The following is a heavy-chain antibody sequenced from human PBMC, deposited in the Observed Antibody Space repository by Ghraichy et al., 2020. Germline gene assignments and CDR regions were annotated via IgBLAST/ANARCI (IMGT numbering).Heavy chain of an antibody. D-gene: IGHD6-13*01. CDR3: AKEGGYSSSWFFGFDP. CDR1: GFTFSSYA. Sequence: GGSLRLSCAASGFTFSSYAMSWVRQAPGKGLEWVSAISGSGGSTYYADSVKGRFTISRDNSKNTLYLQMNSLRAEDTAVYYCAKEGGYSSSWFFGFDPWGQGTLVTVSS. J-gene: IGHJ5*02. V-gene: IGHV3-23*01. CDR2: ISGSGGST.